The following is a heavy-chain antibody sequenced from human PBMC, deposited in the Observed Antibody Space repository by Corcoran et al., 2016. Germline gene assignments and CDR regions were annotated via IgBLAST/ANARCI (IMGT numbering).Heavy chain of an antibody. D-gene: IGHD2-15*01. CDR3: ASYSPTLRGLYYGMDV. Sequence: QVQLVQSGSELKKPGASVKVSCKASGYTFTSYAMNWVRQAPGQGLEWMGWINTNTGNPTYAQGFTGRFVFSLDTSVSTAYLQICSLKAEDTAVYYCASYSPTLRGLYYGMDVWGQETTVTVSS. J-gene: IGHJ6*02. CDR1: GYTFTSYA. V-gene: IGHV7-4-1*01. CDR2: INTNTGNP.